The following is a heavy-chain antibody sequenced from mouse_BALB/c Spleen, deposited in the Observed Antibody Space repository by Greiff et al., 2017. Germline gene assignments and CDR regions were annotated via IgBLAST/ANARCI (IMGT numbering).Heavy chain of an antibody. CDR2: ISSGSSTI. CDR1: GFTFSSFG. CDR3: ARDDGYSWFAY. D-gene: IGHD2-3*01. J-gene: IGHJ3*01. V-gene: IGHV5-17*02. Sequence: EVHLVESGGGLVQPGGSRKLSCAASGFTFSSFGMHWVRQAPEKGLEWVAYISSGSSTIYYADTVKGRFTISRDNPKNTLFLQMTSLRSEDTAMYYCARDDGYSWFAYWGQGTLVTVSA.